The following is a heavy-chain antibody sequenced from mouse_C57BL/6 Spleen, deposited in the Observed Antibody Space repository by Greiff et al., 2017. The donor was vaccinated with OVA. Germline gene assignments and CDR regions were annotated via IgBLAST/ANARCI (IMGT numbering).Heavy chain of an antibody. CDR2: IDPSDSYT. V-gene: IGHV1-69*01. D-gene: IGHD3-3*01. CDR3: ARWADRYYFDY. Sequence: VQLQQPGAELVMPGASVKLSCKASGYTFTSYWMHWVKQRPGQGLEWIGEIDPSDSYTNYNQKFKGKSTLTVDKSSSTAYMQLSSLTSEDSAVYYCARWADRYYFDYWGQGTTLTVSS. J-gene: IGHJ2*01. CDR1: GYTFTSYW.